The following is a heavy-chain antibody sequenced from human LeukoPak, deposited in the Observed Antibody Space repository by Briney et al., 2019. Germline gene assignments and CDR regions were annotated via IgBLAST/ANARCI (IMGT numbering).Heavy chain of an antibody. V-gene: IGHV1-24*01. Sequence: ASVKVSCKVSGYTLTELSMHWVRQAPGKGLEWRGGFEPEDGETIYAQKFQGRVTMTEDTSTDTAYMELSSLRSEDTAAYYCATKTPITIFGVVITPAPNYYYYYMDVWGKGTTVTVSS. J-gene: IGHJ6*03. CDR2: FEPEDGET. CDR1: GYTLTELS. CDR3: ATKTPITIFGVVITPAPNYYYYYMDV. D-gene: IGHD3-3*01.